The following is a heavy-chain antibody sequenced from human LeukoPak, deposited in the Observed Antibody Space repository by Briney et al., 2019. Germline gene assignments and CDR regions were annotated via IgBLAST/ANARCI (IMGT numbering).Heavy chain of an antibody. CDR1: GYILTSYY. V-gene: IGHV1-46*01. CDR2: INPSGGTT. D-gene: IGHD6-13*01. Sequence: ASVKVSCKASGYILTSYYIHWVRQAPGQELEWMGIINPSGGTTNYAQKFQGRVTMTRDMSTSTVYMELSSLRSEDTAVYYCARDRGQQQLFFDYWGQGTLVTVSS. CDR3: ARDRGQQQLFFDY. J-gene: IGHJ4*02.